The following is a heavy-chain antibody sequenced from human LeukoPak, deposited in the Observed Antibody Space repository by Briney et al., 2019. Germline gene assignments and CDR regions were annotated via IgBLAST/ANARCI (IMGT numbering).Heavy chain of an antibody. J-gene: IGHJ5*02. D-gene: IGHD2-2*01. CDR1: GGSVSSGSYY. CDR3: ARVSLPGAMGGWFDP. CDR2: IYYSGSA. Sequence: PSETLSLTCTVSGGSVSSGSYYWTWIRQPPGKGLEWIGNIYYSGSANYNPSLKSRVSISLDTSKNHFSLKLTSVTAADTAVYYCARVSLPGAMGGWFDPWGQGTLVTVSS. V-gene: IGHV4-61*03.